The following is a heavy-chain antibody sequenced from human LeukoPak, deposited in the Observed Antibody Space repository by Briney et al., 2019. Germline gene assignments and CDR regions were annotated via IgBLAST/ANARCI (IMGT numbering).Heavy chain of an antibody. Sequence: PSETLSLTCTVSGGSISSSSYYWGWIRQPPGKGLEWIGSIYYSGSTYYNPSLKSRVTISVDTSKNQFSLKLSSVTAADTAVYYCARADSSSWAPPGYWGQGTLVTVSS. CDR3: ARADSSSWAPPGY. D-gene: IGHD6-13*01. CDR1: GGSISSSSYY. V-gene: IGHV4-39*07. J-gene: IGHJ4*02. CDR2: IYYSGST.